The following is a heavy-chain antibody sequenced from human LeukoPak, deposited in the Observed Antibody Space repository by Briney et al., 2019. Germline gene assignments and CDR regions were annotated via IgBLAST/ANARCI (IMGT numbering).Heavy chain of an antibody. D-gene: IGHD3-9*01. V-gene: IGHV4-31*03. CDR1: GGSISSGGYY. Sequence: SQTLSLTCTVSGGSISSGGYYWSWIRQHPGKGLEWIGYIYYSGSTYYNPSLKSRVTISVDTSKNQFSLKLSSVTAADTAAYYCAREKTYYDILTGYYIGDAFDIWGQGTMVTVSS. CDR3: AREKTYYDILTGYYIGDAFDI. J-gene: IGHJ3*02. CDR2: IYYSGST.